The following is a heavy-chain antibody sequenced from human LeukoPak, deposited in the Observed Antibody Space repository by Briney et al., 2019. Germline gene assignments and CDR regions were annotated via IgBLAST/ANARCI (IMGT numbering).Heavy chain of an antibody. CDR3: ASLRPDCSSTSCLDGVDA. CDR2: ISSSGSTI. J-gene: IGHJ6*02. V-gene: IGHV3-48*03. CDR1: GFTFSSYE. D-gene: IGHD2-2*01. Sequence: GGSLRLSCAASGFTFSSYEMNWVRQAPGKGLEWVSYISSSGSTIYYADSVKGRFTISRDNAKNSLYLQMNSLRAEDTAVYYCASLRPDCSSTSCLDGVDAWGQGTTVTVSS.